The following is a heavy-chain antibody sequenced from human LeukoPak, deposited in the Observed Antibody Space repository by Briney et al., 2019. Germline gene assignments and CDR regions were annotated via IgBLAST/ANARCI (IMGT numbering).Heavy chain of an antibody. D-gene: IGHD3-22*01. V-gene: IGHV1-2*06. CDR3: AREYYYDSSGYYYAPDYFDY. CDR1: GYTFTGYY. J-gene: IGHJ4*02. CDR2: INPNSGGT. Sequence: ASVKVSCKASGYTFTGYYMHWVRQAPGQGLEWMGRINPNSGGTNYAQKFQGRVTMTRDTSISTAYMGLSRLRSEDTAVYYCAREYYYDSSGYYYAPDYFDYWGQGTLVTVSS.